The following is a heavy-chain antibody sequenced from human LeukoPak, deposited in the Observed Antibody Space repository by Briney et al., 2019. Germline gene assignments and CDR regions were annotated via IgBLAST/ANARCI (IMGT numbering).Heavy chain of an antibody. CDR2: ISGSGGST. V-gene: IGHV3-23*01. CDR3: AKARTLWFGELLSPEYYFDY. D-gene: IGHD3-10*01. CDR1: GFTFSSYA. Sequence: GGSLRLSCAASGFTFSSYAMSWVRQAPGKGLEWASAISGSGGSTYYADSVKGRFTISRDNSKNTLYLQMNSLSAEDTAVYYCAKARTLWFGELLSPEYYFDYWGQGTLVTVSS. J-gene: IGHJ4*02.